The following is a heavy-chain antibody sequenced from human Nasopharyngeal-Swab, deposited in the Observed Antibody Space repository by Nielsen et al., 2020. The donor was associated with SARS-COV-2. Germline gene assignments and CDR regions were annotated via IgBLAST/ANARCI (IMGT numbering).Heavy chain of an antibody. D-gene: IGHD5-24*01. J-gene: IGHJ3*02. CDR3: AKDVQGDGYSLCDI. CDR2: VYVNGTT. V-gene: IGHV3-53*01. CDR1: GFTVSRNH. Sequence: GGSLRLSCEASGFTVSRNHMNWARQAPGKGREWSSVVYVNGTTSYADSVKGRFTISRDSSRNTLYLQINGLIAGDTAVYFCAKDVQGDGYSLCDIWGQGTMVTVSS.